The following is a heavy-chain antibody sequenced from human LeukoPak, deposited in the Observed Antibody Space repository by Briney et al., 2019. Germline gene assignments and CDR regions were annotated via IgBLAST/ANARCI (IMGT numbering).Heavy chain of an antibody. CDR1: GFTFSSHS. V-gene: IGHV3-21*01. CDR2: ISSSSYI. D-gene: IGHD4-17*01. Sequence: GRSLRLFCAASGFTFSSHSTNCASQAPGKGLEWVSSISSSSYIYYADSVKGRFTISRDNAKNSLYLQMNSLRAEDTAVYYCARAYGDYGWGQGTLVTVSS. J-gene: IGHJ4*02. CDR3: ARAYGDYG.